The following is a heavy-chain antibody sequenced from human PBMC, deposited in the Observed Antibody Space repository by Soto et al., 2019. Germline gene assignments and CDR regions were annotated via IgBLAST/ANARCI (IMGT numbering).Heavy chain of an antibody. CDR3: ATARTNPYDFWSGYYVY. V-gene: IGHV1-24*01. D-gene: IGHD3-3*01. CDR2: FDPEDGET. J-gene: IGHJ4*02. Sequence: ASVKVSCKVSGYTLTELSMHWVRQAPGKGLEWMGGFDPEDGETIYAQKFQGRVTMTEDTSTDTAYMELSSLRSENTAVYYCATARTNPYDFWSGYYVYWGQGTLVTVS. CDR1: GYTLTELS.